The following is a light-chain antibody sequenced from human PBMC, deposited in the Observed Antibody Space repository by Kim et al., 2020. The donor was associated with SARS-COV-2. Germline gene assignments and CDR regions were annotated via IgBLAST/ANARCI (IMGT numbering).Light chain of an antibody. CDR1: SSDVGGYNY. CDR3: SSYTSSSTLAV. J-gene: IGLJ1*01. Sequence: QSALTQPASVSGSPGQSITISCTGTSSDVGGYNYVPWYQQHPGKAPKLMIYDVSNRPSGVSNRFSGSKSGNTASLTISGLQAEDEADYYCSSYTSSSTLAVFGTGTKVTVL. CDR2: DVS. V-gene: IGLV2-14*03.